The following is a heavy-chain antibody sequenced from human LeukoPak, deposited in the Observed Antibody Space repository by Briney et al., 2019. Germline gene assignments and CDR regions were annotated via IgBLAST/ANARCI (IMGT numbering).Heavy chain of an antibody. CDR1: GGSISSSSYY. J-gene: IGHJ4*02. V-gene: IGHV4-39*01. CDR2: IYYSGST. Sequence: PSETLSLTCTVSGGSISSSSYYWGWIRQPPGKELEWIGSIYYSGSTYYNPSLKSRVTISVDTSKNQFSLKLSSVTAADTAVYNCAKYYYGSGSYSDYWGQGTLVTVSS. CDR3: AKYYYGSGSYSDY. D-gene: IGHD3-10*01.